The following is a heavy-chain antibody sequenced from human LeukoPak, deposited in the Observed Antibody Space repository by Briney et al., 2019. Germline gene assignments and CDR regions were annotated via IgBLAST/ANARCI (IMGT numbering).Heavy chain of an antibody. CDR3: ETYRSGDFDY. CDR1: GFTFSSYA. Sequence: GGSLRLSCAASGFTFSSYAMSWVRQAPGKGLEWVSAISGSGGSTYYADPVKGRFTIPSHNSKNTLYLQMNSLRAEDTAVYYCETYRSGDFDYWGQGPLVTVSS. V-gene: IGHV3-23*01. D-gene: IGHD2-2*02. J-gene: IGHJ4*02. CDR2: ISGSGGST.